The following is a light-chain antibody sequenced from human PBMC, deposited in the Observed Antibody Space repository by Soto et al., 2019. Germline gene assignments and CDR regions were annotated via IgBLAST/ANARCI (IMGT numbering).Light chain of an antibody. J-gene: IGLJ1*01. CDR3: CSNAAGSTYV. CDR1: SSDVGSHNL. V-gene: IGLV2-23*01. Sequence: SALSQPASVSGSPGQSITICCTGTSSDVGSHNLVSWYQQFPGKAPKLIIFEASKRPSGVSNRFSGSKSGSTASLTISGLQAEDEADYYCCSNAAGSTYVFGSGTKVTVL. CDR2: EAS.